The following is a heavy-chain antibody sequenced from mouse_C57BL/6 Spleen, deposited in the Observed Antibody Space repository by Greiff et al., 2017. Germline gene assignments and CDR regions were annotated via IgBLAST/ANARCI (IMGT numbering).Heavy chain of an antibody. Sequence: VQLQQSGAELARPGASVKLSCKASGYTFTSYGISWVKQRTGQGLEWIGEIYPRSGNTYYNEKFKGKATLTADTSSSTAYMALRILTSEDSAVYFCARHGSSPYWYFGVWGTGTTVTVST. CDR2: IYPRSGNT. CDR3: ARHGSSPYWYFGV. V-gene: IGHV1-81*01. D-gene: IGHD1-1*01. J-gene: IGHJ1*03. CDR1: GYTFTSYG.